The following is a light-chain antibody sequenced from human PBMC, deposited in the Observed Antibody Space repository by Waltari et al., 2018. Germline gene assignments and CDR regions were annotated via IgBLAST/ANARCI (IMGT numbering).Light chain of an antibody. CDR1: RGAIASSAF. V-gene: IGLV2-14*03. CDR2: DVT. Sequence: QSALTQPASVSGSPGQSITISCTGIRGAIASSAFDYWYHHHPHRAPSVIIYDVTTSASGISALFSASKSADTASLTSSGLQTEDEGDYYCASQTPDDDVLIGGGTRVTVL. CDR3: ASQTPDDDVL. J-gene: IGLJ2*01.